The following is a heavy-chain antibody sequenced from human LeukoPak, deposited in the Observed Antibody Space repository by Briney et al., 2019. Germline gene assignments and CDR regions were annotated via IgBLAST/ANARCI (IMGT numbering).Heavy chain of an antibody. CDR1: GFTVNSNY. V-gene: IGHV3-74*01. J-gene: IGHJ5*02. Sequence: GGSLRLSCAASGFTVNSNYMSWVRQAPGKGLVWVSRINTDGTSTSYADSVKGRFTISRDNAKNTLYLQMNSLRAEDTAVYYCARRSPAIGSGYPSGVDPWGQGTLVTVSS. D-gene: IGHD3-22*01. CDR2: INTDGTST. CDR3: ARRSPAIGSGYPSGVDP.